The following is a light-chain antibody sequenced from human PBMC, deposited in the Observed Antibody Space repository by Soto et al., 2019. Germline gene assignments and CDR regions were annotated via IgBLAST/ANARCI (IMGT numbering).Light chain of an antibody. CDR3: HTLPPRT. CDR2: DAS. J-gene: IGKJ4*02. V-gene: IGKV1-33*01. CDR1: QDITNY. Sequence: DIQMTQSPSSLSASVGDRVTITCQASQDITNYLNWCQQKPGKAPNLLIYDASNLTTGVPSRFSGSSSATDFTFTISSLQPEDIATYKYHTLPPRTFGGGTKVEIE.